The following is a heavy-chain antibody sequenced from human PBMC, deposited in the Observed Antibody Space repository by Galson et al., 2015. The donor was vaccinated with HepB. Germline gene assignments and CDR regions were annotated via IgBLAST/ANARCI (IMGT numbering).Heavy chain of an antibody. CDR3: AKDWGGISVVYYYGMDV. J-gene: IGHJ6*02. V-gene: IGHV3-23*01. CDR2: ISGSGGST. CDR1: GFTFSSYA. Sequence: SLRLSCAASGFTFSSYAMSWVRQAPGKGLEWVSVISGSGGSTGYADSVKGRFTISRDNFKKTLYLQMNSLRAEDTAVYYCAKDWGGISVVYYYGMDVWGQGTTVTVSS. D-gene: IGHD6-19*01.